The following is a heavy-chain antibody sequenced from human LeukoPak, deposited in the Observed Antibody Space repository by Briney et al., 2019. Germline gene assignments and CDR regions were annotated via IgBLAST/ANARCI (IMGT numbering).Heavy chain of an antibody. Sequence: GGSLRLSCAASGFTFSSYAMSWARQAPGKGLEWVSAISGSGGSTYYADSVKGRFTISRDNSKNTLYLQMNSLRAEDTAVYYCAKNGGGYYYYFDYWGQGTLVTVSS. CDR3: AKNGGGYYYYFDY. CDR2: ISGSGGST. CDR1: GFTFSSYA. V-gene: IGHV3-23*01. D-gene: IGHD3-22*01. J-gene: IGHJ4*02.